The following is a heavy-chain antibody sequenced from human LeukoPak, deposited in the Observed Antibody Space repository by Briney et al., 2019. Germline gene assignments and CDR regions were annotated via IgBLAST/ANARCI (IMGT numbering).Heavy chain of an antibody. V-gene: IGHV4-59*01. CDR3: ARDRGGSYYSDFDY. CDR1: GGSISGYY. CDR2: IYYSGST. Sequence: SETLSLTCTVSGGSISGYYWTWIRQPPGKGLEWIGHIYYSGSTNYNPYLKCRVTISVDTSKNQFSLKLSSVTAADTAVYYCARDRGGSYYSDFDYWGQGTLVTVSS. J-gene: IGHJ4*02. D-gene: IGHD1-26*01.